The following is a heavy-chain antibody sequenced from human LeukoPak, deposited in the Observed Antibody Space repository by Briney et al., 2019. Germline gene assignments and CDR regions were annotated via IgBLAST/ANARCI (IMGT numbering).Heavy chain of an antibody. CDR2: ISYDGSNK. CDR1: GFTFSSYG. V-gene: IGHV3-30*03. D-gene: IGHD2-8*01. CDR3: AREALPNGVWRVGWFDP. J-gene: IGHJ5*02. Sequence: PGGSLRLSCAASGFTFSSYGMHWVRQAPGKGLEWVAVISYDGSNKYYADSVKGRFTISRDNSKNTLYLQMNSLRAEDTAVYYCAREALPNGVWRVGWFDPWGQGTLVTVSS.